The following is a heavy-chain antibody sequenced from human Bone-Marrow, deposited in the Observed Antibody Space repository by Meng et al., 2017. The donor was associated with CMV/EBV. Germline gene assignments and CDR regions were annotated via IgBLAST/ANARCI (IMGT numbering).Heavy chain of an antibody. Sequence: AASGFTFSSYGMHWVRQAPGKGLEWVAVISYDGSNKYYADSVKGRFTISRDNSKNTLYLQMNSLRAEDTAVYYCAKDWSVAGNFDYWGQGTLVTVSS. CDR3: AKDWSVAGNFDY. V-gene: IGHV3-30*18. CDR2: ISYDGSNK. D-gene: IGHD6-19*01. CDR1: GFTFSSYG. J-gene: IGHJ4*02.